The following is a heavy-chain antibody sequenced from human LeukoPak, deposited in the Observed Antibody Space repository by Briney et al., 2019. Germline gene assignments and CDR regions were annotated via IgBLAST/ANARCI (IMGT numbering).Heavy chain of an antibody. CDR3: AREGSPRIAAAFAEYFQH. CDR1: GGTFSSYT. J-gene: IGHJ1*01. CDR2: IIPILGIA. Sequence: SVKVSCKASGGTFSSYTISWVRQAPGQGLEWMGRIIPILGIANYAQKFQGRVTITADKSTSTAYMELSSLRSEDTAVYYCAREGSPRIAAAFAEYFQHWGQGTLATVSS. V-gene: IGHV1-69*04. D-gene: IGHD6-13*01.